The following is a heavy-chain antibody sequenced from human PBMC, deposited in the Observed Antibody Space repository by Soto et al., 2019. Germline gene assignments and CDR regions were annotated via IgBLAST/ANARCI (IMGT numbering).Heavy chain of an antibody. CDR2: IYYSGST. Sequence: LSLICTVSGGSISSGGYYWSWIRQHPGKGLEWIGYIYYSGSTYYNPSLKSRVTTSVDTSKNQFSLKLSSVTAADTAVYYCARDRGYDILTGYYPSYYYGMDVWGQGTTVTVSS. CDR3: ARDRGYDILTGYYPSYYYGMDV. D-gene: IGHD3-9*01. J-gene: IGHJ6*02. V-gene: IGHV4-31*03. CDR1: GGSISSGGYY.